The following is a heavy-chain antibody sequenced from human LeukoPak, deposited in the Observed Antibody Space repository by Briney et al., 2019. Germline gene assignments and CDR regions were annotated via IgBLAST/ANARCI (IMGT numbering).Heavy chain of an antibody. Sequence: GSSVKVSCKASGCTFSSYAISWVRQAPGQGLEWMGGIIPIFGTANYAQKFQGRVTITTDESTSTAYMELSSLRSEDTAVYYCASSRMNYDFWTGGYYYMDVWGKGTTVTVSS. CDR1: GCTFSSYA. V-gene: IGHV1-69*05. CDR2: IIPIFGTA. CDR3: ASSRMNYDFWTGGYYYMDV. D-gene: IGHD3-3*01. J-gene: IGHJ6*03.